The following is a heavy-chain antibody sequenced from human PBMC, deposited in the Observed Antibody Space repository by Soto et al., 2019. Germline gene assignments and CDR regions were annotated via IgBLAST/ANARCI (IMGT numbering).Heavy chain of an antibody. CDR2: IIPIFGTA. D-gene: IGHD3-22*01. Sequence: QVQLVQSGAEVKKPGSSVKVSCKASGGTFSSYAISWVRQAPGQGLEWMGGIIPIFGTANDAQKFQGRVKITADESTSTTYMELSSLRSKDTAAYYCASPSRSGYGVAFDYWGQGTLVTVSS. CDR1: GGTFSSYA. CDR3: ASPSRSGYGVAFDY. J-gene: IGHJ4*02. V-gene: IGHV1-69*12.